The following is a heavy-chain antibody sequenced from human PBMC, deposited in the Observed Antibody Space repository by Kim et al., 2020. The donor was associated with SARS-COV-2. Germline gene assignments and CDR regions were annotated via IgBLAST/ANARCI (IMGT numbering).Heavy chain of an antibody. D-gene: IGHD3-22*01. CDR2: ISAYNGNT. J-gene: IGHJ4*02. V-gene: IGHV1-18*04. CDR3: ARLDSYDSSGYVLYYFDY. CDR1: GYTFTSYG. Sequence: ASVKVSCKASGYTFTSYGISWVRQAPGQGLEWMGWISAYNGNTNYAQKLQGRVTMTTDTSTSTAYMELRSLRSDDTAVYYCARLDSYDSSGYVLYYFDYWGQGTLVTVSS.